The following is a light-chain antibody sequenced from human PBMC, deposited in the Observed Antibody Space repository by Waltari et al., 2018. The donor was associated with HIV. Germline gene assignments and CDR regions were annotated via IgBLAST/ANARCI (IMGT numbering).Light chain of an antibody. CDR2: RNN. CDR1: SSNIGSDT. J-gene: IGLJ3*02. CDR3: AAWDDTLNGPV. Sequence: SVLTQPPSASGTPGQSVTISCSGSSSNIGSDTVNWYQHLPGTAPKLLIYRNNERPSGVPARFSVSKSGTSASLAISGLQSEDEADYYCAAWDDTLNGPVFGGGTKLTVL. V-gene: IGLV1-44*01.